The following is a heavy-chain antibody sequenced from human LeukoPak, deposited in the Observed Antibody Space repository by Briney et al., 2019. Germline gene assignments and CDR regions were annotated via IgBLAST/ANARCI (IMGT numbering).Heavy chain of an antibody. J-gene: IGHJ6*03. CDR1: GFTFSSYA. Sequence: GGSLRLSCAASGFTFSSYAMSWVRQAPGKGLEWVSAISGSGGSTYYADSVKGRFTISRDNSKNTLYLQMNSLRAEDTAVYYCAKGLTTNQGGGYYYYYYMDVWGKGTTVTVSS. CDR3: AKGLTTNQGGGYYYYYYMDV. D-gene: IGHD4-11*01. CDR2: ISGSGGST. V-gene: IGHV3-23*01.